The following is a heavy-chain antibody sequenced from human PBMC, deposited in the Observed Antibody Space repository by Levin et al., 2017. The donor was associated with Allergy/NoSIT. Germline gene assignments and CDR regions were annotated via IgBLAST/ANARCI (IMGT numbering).Heavy chain of an antibody. D-gene: IGHD2-15*01. CDR3: ATASCSGGDCYNYYYYAMDV. J-gene: IGHJ6*02. Sequence: GGSLRLSCAGSGFTFSDHYMDWVRQAPGKGLEWVGRTRNKVNSYTTEYAASVKGRFTISRDDSSLYLQMNNLKAEDTAVYYCATASCSGGDCYNYYYYAMDVWDQGTTVTVSS. CDR1: GFTFSDHY. CDR2: TRNKVNSYTT. V-gene: IGHV3-72*01.